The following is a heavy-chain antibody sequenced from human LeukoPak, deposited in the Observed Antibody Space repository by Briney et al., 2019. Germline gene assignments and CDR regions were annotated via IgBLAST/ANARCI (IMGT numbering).Heavy chain of an antibody. Sequence: SETLSLTCTVSGYSISSGYYWGWIRQPPGKGLEWIGSIYHSGITYYNPSLKSRVTISVDTSKNQFSLKLSSVTAADTAVYYCARHASYSRAPRFDYWGQGTLVTVSS. J-gene: IGHJ4*02. V-gene: IGHV4-38-2*02. CDR3: ARHASYSRAPRFDY. D-gene: IGHD6-13*01. CDR2: IYHSGIT. CDR1: GYSISSGYY.